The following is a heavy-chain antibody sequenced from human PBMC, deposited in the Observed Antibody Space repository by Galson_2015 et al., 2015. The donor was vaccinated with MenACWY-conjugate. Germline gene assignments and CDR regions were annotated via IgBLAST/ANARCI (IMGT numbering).Heavy chain of an antibody. CDR2: MNPISGLT. J-gene: IGHJ6*03. CDR1: GYTFTNYD. Sequence: SVKVSCEASGYTFTNYDINWVRQATGQGLEWMGWMNPISGLTGYAQKFKGRVIMTTDNSENTAYMEMSSLTFEDTAVYYCARFPQGMERRTISLCTYSSYVRGKRLTVTV. D-gene: IGHD2-15*01. CDR3: ARFPQGMERRTISLCTYSSYV. V-gene: IGHV1-8*01.